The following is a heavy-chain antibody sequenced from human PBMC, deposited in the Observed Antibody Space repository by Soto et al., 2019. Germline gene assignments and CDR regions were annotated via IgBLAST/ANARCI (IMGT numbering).Heavy chain of an antibody. CDR2: IYYSGST. J-gene: IGHJ3*02. Sequence: QVQLQESGPGLVKPSETLSLTCTVSGGSISSYYWSWIRQPPGKGLEWIGYIYYSGSTNYNPSLKSRVTISVDTSKNQFSLKLSSVTAADTAVYYCALRMRGAFDIWGQGTMVTVSS. CDR3: ALRMRGAFDI. D-gene: IGHD3-16*01. CDR1: GGSISSYY. V-gene: IGHV4-59*01.